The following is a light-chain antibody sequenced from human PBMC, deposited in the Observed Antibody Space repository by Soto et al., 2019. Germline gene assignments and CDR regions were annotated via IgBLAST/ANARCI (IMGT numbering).Light chain of an antibody. Sequence: IVMTQSPATLSVSPGESATLSCRASQSIGNNLAWYQQKPGQAARLLIYGATRVTGLPARFSGSGSGTEFTLTISSLQSEDFAVYYCLHYYAWPRTFGQGTKVDIK. CDR2: GA. J-gene: IGKJ1*01. CDR1: QSIGNN. V-gene: IGKV3-15*01. CDR3: LHYYAWPRT.